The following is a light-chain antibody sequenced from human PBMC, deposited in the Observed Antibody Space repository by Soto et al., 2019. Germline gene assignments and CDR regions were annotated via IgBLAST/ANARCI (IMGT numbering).Light chain of an antibody. CDR2: KAS. CDR1: QSISSY. J-gene: IGKJ1*01. Sequence: DIRMTQSPSSLSASVGDRVTITCRASQSISSYLNWYQQKPGKAPNLLIYKASTLESGVPSRFSGSGSGTEFTLAISSLQPEDFATYYCLQDHDDSWTFGQGTKVDIK. V-gene: IGKV1-39*01. CDR3: LQDHDDSWT.